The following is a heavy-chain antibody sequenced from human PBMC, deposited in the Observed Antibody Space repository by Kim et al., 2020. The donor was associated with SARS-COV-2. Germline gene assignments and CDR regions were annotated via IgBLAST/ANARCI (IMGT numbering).Heavy chain of an antibody. J-gene: IGHJ4*02. CDR2: ISSNGGST. D-gene: IGHD3-10*01. CDR3: VPFPGSYYIWLDY. V-gene: IGHV3-64D*09. Sequence: GGSLRLSCSASGFTFSSYAMHWVRQAPGKGLEYVSAISSNGGSTYYADSVKGRFTISRDNSKNTLYLQMSSLRAEDTAVYYCVPFPGSYYIWLDYWGQGTLVTVSS. CDR1: GFTFSSYA.